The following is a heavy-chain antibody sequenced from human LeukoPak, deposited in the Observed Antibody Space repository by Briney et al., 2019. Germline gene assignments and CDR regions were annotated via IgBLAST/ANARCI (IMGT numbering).Heavy chain of an antibody. D-gene: IGHD6-13*01. CDR1: GFTFSSYA. CDR3: VKGQTSTWYYFDF. V-gene: IGHV3-23*01. J-gene: IGHJ4*02. CDR2: ISGSGGTT. Sequence: GGTLRLSCAASGFTFSSYAMTWVRQAPGKGLEWVSIISGSGGTTYYADPVKGRFTISRDNSKNTLYLQMSSLRAEDTAVYYCVKGQTSTWYYFDFWGQGTLVTVSS.